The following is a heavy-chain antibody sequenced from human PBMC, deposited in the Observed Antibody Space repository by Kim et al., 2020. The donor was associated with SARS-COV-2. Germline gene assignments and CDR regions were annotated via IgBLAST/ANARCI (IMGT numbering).Heavy chain of an antibody. Sequence: SETLSLTCTVSGGSISSSSYYWGWIRQPPGKGLEWLGNMYLSGSTYYNPSLKSRVTISVDTSQNQLSPKLSSVTAADTAVYYCYLTMGPSGDFDYWGQGTLVTVAS. CDR2: MYLSGST. V-gene: IGHV4-39*01. D-gene: IGHD3-10*01. CDR1: GGSISSSSYY. CDR3: YLTMGPSGDFDY. J-gene: IGHJ4*02.